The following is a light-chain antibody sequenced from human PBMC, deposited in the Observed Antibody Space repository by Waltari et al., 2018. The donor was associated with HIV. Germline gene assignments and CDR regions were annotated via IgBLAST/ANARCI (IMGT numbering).Light chain of an antibody. CDR2: RNN. CDR1: PSNIASNT. CDR3: AAWDDSLNGYV. V-gene: IGLV1-44*01. Sequence: QSVLTQPPSASGNPGQRVTISCSGIPSNIASNTVNWYQKLPGTATKLLIYRNNQRPSGVPDRFSGSKSGTSAFLAMSGLQSEDEADYYCAAWDDSLNGYVFGTGTKVTVL. J-gene: IGLJ1*01.